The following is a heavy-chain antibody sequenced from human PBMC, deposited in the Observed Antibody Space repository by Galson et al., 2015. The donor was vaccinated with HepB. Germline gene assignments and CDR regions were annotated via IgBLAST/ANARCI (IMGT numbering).Heavy chain of an antibody. Sequence: ETLSLTCTVSGGSISSSAYYWGWIRQPPGKGLEWIGSVYFSGDTYYNPSLKSRVTISVDTSKNQFSLKLSSVTAADTAVYYCARVSGVLRYFDWSIDGVDYWGQGTLVTVSS. V-gene: IGHV4-39*07. J-gene: IGHJ4*02. CDR1: GGSISSSAYY. CDR3: ARVSGVLRYFDWSIDGVDY. D-gene: IGHD3-9*01. CDR2: VYFSGDT.